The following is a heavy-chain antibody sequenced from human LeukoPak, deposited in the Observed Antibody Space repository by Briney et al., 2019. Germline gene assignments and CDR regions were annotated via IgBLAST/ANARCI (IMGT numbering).Heavy chain of an antibody. D-gene: IGHD6-6*01. CDR2: ISPTGAST. J-gene: IGHJ4*02. V-gene: IGHV3-23*01. CDR3: ARSTQLVGVGYFDY. Sequence: GGSLRLSRAASGFTFSSYAMSWVRQAPGKGLEWVSAISPTGASTYYADSVKGRFAISRDNAKNSLYLQMNSLRAEDTAVYYCARSTQLVGVGYFDYWGQGTLVTVSS. CDR1: GFTFSSYA.